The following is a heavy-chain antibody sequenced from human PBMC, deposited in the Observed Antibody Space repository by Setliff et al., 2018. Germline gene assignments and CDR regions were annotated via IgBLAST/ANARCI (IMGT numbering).Heavy chain of an antibody. J-gene: IGHJ4*02. CDR1: GYTFTNYG. Sequence: ASVKVSCKASGYTFTNYGISWVRQAPGQGLEWMGWISAYTGNTYSAQKFQGRLTMTTDTSTTTAYMELKSLRSDDTAIYYCSRLVRYCTRTSCQRLSGDDYWGRGALVTVSS. D-gene: IGHD2-2*01. CDR3: SRLVRYCTRTSCQRLSGDDY. CDR2: ISAYTGNT. V-gene: IGHV1-18*01.